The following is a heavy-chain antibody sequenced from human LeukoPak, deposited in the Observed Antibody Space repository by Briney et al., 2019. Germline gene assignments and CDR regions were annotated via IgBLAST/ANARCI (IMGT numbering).Heavy chain of an antibody. J-gene: IGHJ3*02. CDR2: IIPIFGTA. Sequence: SVKVSCKASGGTFSSYAISWVRQAPGQGLEWMGGIIPIFGTANYAQKFQGRVTITTDESTSTAYMELSSLRSEDTAVYYCARHMREFWSRRQPGDAFDIWGQGTMVTVSS. D-gene: IGHD3-3*01. CDR1: GGTFSSYA. CDR3: ARHMREFWSRRQPGDAFDI. V-gene: IGHV1-69*05.